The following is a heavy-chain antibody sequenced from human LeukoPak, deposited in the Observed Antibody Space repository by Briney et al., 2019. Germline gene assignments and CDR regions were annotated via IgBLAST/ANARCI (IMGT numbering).Heavy chain of an antibody. CDR1: GYTFTGYY. Sequence: ASVKASCKASGYTFTGYYMRWVRQAPGQGLEWMGWINPKSGGTNYAQKFQGRVTMTRDTSISTAYMELSRLRPDDTAVYYCAREAAAAGENYFDYWGQGTLVTVSS. D-gene: IGHD6-13*01. V-gene: IGHV1-2*02. CDR3: AREAAAAGENYFDY. J-gene: IGHJ4*02. CDR2: INPKSGGT.